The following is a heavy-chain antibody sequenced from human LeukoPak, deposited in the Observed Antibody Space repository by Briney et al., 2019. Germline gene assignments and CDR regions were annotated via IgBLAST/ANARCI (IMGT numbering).Heavy chain of an antibody. CDR3: TKVRLPSRNSLPHFDH. CDR1: GFTFSTYS. Sequence: GGSLRLSCSVSGFTFSTYSIHWVRHGPGKGLEWVTVLSFDGTTKYFADSVKGRFAVSRDISQNRLHLQLNNLTFEDTAVYYCTKVRLPSRNSLPHFDHWGQGTLVTVSS. J-gene: IGHJ4*02. CDR2: LSFDGTTK. D-gene: IGHD1-14*01. V-gene: IGHV3-30*01.